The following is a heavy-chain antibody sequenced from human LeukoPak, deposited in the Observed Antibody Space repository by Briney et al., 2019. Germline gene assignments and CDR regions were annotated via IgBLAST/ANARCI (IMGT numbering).Heavy chain of an antibody. CDR3: ASDYYDSSGYYYAVFDY. CDR2: IYYSGST. J-gene: IGHJ4*02. CDR1: GGSISSYY. D-gene: IGHD3-22*01. Sequence: PSETLSLTCTVSGGSISSYYWSWIRQPPGKGLEWIGYIYYSGSTNYNPSLKSRVTISVDRSKNQFSLKLSSVTAADTAVYYCASDYYDSSGYYYAVFDYWGQGTLVTVSS. V-gene: IGHV4-59*12.